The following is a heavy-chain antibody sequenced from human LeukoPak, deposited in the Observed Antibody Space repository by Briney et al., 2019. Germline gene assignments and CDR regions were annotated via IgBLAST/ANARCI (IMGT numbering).Heavy chain of an antibody. J-gene: IGHJ4*02. CDR1: GSTFRNYW. V-gene: IGHV3-7*01. CDR3: AREQCSTSSCRSFDC. Sequence: GGSLRLSCVASGSTFRNYWMTWVRQAPGKGLEWVANIEQDGSERYYVDSVKGRFTISRDNAKNSLYLQMNSLRAEDTAVYYCAREQCSTSSCRSFDCWGQGTLVTVSS. CDR2: IEQDGSER. D-gene: IGHD2-2*01.